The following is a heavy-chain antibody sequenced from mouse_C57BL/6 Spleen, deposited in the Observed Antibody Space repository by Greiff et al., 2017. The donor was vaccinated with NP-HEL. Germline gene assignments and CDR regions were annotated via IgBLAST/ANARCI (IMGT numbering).Heavy chain of an antibody. J-gene: IGHJ1*03. D-gene: IGHD2-3*01. CDR2: IDPEDGET. CDR3: ARYEWLLSYFDV. Sequence: EVKLQQSGAELVKPGASVKLSCTASGFNIKDYYMHWVKQRTEQGLEWIGRIDPEDGETNYAPKFQGKATITADTSSNTAYLQLSSLTSEDTAVYYCARYEWLLSYFDVWGTGTTVTVSS. V-gene: IGHV14-2*01. CDR1: GFNIKDYY.